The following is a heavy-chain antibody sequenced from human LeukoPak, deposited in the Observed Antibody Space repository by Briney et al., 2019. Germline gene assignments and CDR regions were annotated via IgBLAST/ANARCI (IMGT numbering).Heavy chain of an antibody. V-gene: IGHV1-2*02. CDR3: ARDIRGATYYYDSSGYLDAFDI. CDR2: INPNSGGT. D-gene: IGHD3-22*01. CDR1: GYTFTSYG. Sequence: GASVKVSCKASGYTFTSYGISWVRQAPGQGLEWMGWINPNSGGTNYAQKFQGRVTMTRDTSISTAYMELSRLRSDDTAVYYCARDIRGATYYYDSSGYLDAFDIWGQGTMVTVSS. J-gene: IGHJ3*02.